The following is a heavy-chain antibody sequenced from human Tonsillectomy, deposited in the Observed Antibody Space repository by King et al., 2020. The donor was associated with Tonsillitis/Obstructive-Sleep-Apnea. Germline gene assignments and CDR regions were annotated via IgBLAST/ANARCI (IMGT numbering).Heavy chain of an antibody. CDR3: ARAGPDPYCSSTSCYDSKYFDY. CDR1: GFTFKNST. CDR2: ISSDGNNK. Sequence: VQLVESGGGVVQPGRSLRVSCTASGFTFKNSTLHWIRQAPGKGLEWVAVISSDGNNKYYADSVKGRFTLSRDNSKTTLYLRMNSLRPEDTAVYYCARAGPDPYCSSTSCYDSKYFDYWGQGTLVTVSS. V-gene: IGHV3-30*04. J-gene: IGHJ4*02. D-gene: IGHD2-2*01.